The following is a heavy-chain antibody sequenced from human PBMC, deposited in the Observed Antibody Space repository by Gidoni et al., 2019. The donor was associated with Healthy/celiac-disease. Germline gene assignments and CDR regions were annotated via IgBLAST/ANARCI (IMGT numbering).Heavy chain of an antibody. Sequence: QVQLQESGPGLVKPSQTLSLTCTVSGGSISSGSYYWSWIRQPAGKGLGWIGRIYTSGSTNYNPSLKSRVTMSVDTSKNQFSLKLSSVTAADTAVYYCARDRVGRGLGVDYWGQGTLVTVSS. CDR1: GGSISSGSYY. J-gene: IGHJ4*02. CDR3: ARDRVGRGLGVDY. CDR2: IYTSGST. D-gene: IGHD3-10*01. V-gene: IGHV4-61*02.